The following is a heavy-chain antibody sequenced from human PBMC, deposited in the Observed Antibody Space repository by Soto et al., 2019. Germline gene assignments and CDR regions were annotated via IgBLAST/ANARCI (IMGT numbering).Heavy chain of an antibody. Sequence: SVKVSCKASGYTFTSYGISWVRQAPGQGLEWMGGIIPIFGTANYAQKFQGRVTITADESTSTAYMELSSLRSEDTAVYYCARAGGGYYYYGMDVWGQGTTVTVSS. J-gene: IGHJ6*02. V-gene: IGHV1-69*13. CDR3: ARAGGGYYYYGMDV. CDR1: GYTFTSYG. CDR2: IIPIFGTA. D-gene: IGHD3-10*01.